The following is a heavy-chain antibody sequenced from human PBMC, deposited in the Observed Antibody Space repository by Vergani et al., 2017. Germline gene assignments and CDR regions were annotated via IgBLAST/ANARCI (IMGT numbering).Heavy chain of an antibody. CDR2: ISYDGSNK. J-gene: IGHJ4*02. V-gene: IGHV3-30*18. CDR1: GFTFSSYG. CDR3: AKGPDFWSGYYIDY. D-gene: IGHD3-3*01. Sequence: QVQLVESGGGVVQPGRSLRLSCAASGFTFSSYGMHWVRQAPGKGLEWMAVISYDGSNKYYADSVKGRFTISRDNSKNTLYLQMNSLRAEGTAVYYCAKGPDFWSGYYIDYWGQGTLVTVSS.